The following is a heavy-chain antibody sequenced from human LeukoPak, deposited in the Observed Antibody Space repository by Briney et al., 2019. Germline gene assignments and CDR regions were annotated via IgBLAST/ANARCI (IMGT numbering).Heavy chain of an antibody. Sequence: SETLSLTCTVSGGSISSGGYYWSWIRQHPGKGLEWIGYIYYSGSTYYNPSLKSRVTISVDTSKNQFSLKLSSVTAADTAVYYCARGARGVVTINWFDPWGQGTLVTVSS. J-gene: IGHJ5*02. CDR2: IYYSGST. D-gene: IGHD3-3*01. V-gene: IGHV4-31*03. CDR3: ARGARGVVTINWFDP. CDR1: GGSISSGGYY.